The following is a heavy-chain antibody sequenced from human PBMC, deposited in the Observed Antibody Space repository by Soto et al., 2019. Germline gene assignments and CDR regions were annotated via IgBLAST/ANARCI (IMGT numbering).Heavy chain of an antibody. Sequence: QVQLVESGGGVVQPGRSLRLSCAASGFTFSIYAMHWVRQAPGKGLEWVAVRSYDGSNKYYADSVKGRFTISRDNSKNTLYLQMNSLRAEDTAVYYCAREAGYSSSWTPYYYYYYGMDVWGQGTTVTVSS. D-gene: IGHD6-13*01. J-gene: IGHJ6*02. CDR1: GFTFSIYA. V-gene: IGHV3-30-3*01. CDR2: RSYDGSNK. CDR3: AREAGYSSSWTPYYYYYYGMDV.